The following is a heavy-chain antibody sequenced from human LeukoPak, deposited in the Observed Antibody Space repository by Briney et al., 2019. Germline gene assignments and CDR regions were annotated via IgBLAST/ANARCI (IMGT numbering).Heavy chain of an antibody. CDR3: ARDRSIAAAGYYYYYMDV. D-gene: IGHD6-13*01. CDR1: GFTFSSYA. Sequence: GGCLRLSCAASGFTFSSYAMHWVRQAPGKGLEWVAVISYDGSNKYYADSVKGRFTISRDNSQNTLYMKMKSLRAEGPAVYYCARDRSIAAAGYYYYYMDVWGKGTTVTVSS. J-gene: IGHJ6*03. V-gene: IGHV3-30*04. CDR2: ISYDGSNK.